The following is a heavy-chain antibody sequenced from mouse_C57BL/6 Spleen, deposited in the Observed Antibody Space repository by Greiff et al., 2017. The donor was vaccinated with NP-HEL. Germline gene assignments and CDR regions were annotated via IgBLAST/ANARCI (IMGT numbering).Heavy chain of an antibody. V-gene: IGHV5-17*01. Sequence: EVMLVESGGGLVKPGGSLKLSCAASGFTFSDYGMHWVRQAPEKGLEWVAYISSGSSTIYYADTVKGRFTISRDNAKNALFLQMTSLRSEDTAMYYCARQDYGNYVDYWGQGTTLTVSS. J-gene: IGHJ2*01. D-gene: IGHD2-1*01. CDR2: ISSGSSTI. CDR3: ARQDYGNYVDY. CDR1: GFTFSDYG.